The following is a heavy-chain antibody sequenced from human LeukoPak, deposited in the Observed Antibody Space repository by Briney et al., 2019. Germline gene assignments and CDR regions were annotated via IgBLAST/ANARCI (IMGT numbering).Heavy chain of an antibody. V-gene: IGHV5-51*01. J-gene: IGHJ6*02. D-gene: IGHD3-10*01. Sequence: GESLKISCQCSGYTFTSYWIAWVRQMPGKGLEWMGIIYPSDSETKYSPSFRGQVTFSVDKSINTTYLQWSSLKASDTAMYYCARVPMAMGSGSYPYYYYGMDVWGQGTTVTVSS. CDR1: GYTFTSYW. CDR2: IYPSDSET. CDR3: ARVPMAMGSGSYPYYYYGMDV.